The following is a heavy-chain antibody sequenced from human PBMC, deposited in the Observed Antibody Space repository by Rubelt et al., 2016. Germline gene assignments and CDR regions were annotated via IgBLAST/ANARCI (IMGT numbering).Heavy chain of an antibody. J-gene: IGHJ3*02. D-gene: IGHD6-19*01. Sequence: QVQLVPSGAEVKKPGASVKVSCKASGYTFTSYGISWVRQAPGQGLEWMGWISAYNGSTNLAPKLQGRFTMTTETSTSTAYMELRSLRSDDTAVYYCERWSSGWYAFDIWGQGTMVNVSS. CDR1: GYTFTSYG. CDR2: ISAYNGST. V-gene: IGHV1-18*01. CDR3: ERWSSGWYAFDI.